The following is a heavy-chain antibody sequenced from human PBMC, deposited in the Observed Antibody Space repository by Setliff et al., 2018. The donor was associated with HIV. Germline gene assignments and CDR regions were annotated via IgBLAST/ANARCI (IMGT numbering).Heavy chain of an antibody. V-gene: IGHV3-23*01. CDR1: GFTFSNYA. CDR2: ISSSGINT. J-gene: IGHJ6*03. Sequence: SGGSLRLSCAASGFTFSNYAMTWVRQAAGKGLEWVSVISSSGINTYYIDSVKGRFIISRDNSRNTLSLQLNSLTAEDSAVYYCAKAGGGILYFYYMDVWGKGTTVTVSS. D-gene: IGHD2-15*01. CDR3: AKAGGGILYFYYMDV.